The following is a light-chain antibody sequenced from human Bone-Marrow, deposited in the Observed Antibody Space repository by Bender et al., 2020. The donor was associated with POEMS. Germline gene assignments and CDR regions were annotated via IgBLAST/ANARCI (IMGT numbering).Light chain of an antibody. CDR1: SSDVGY. Sequence: QSALTQPPSVSGSPGQSVTISCTGTSSDVGYVSWYQQRPGKAPKLMIYDVNTRPSGVSNRFSGSKSGNTASLTISGLQAEDEADYYCCSYAGSSTYVFGTGTKVTVL. CDR2: DVN. V-gene: IGLV2-23*02. J-gene: IGLJ1*01. CDR3: CSYAGSSTYV.